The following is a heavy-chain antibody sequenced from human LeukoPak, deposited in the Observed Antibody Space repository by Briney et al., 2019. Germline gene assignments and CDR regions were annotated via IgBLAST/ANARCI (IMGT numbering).Heavy chain of an antibody. V-gene: IGHV4-39*07. CDR2: IYYSGST. J-gene: IGHJ4*02. CDR1: GLTVSSSH. Sequence: GSLRLSCAASGLTVSSSHMSWVRQPPGKGLEWIGSIYYSGSTYYNPSLKSRVTISVDTSKNQFSLKLSSVTAADTAVYYCARVHSSSWYHFDYWGQGTLVTVSS. D-gene: IGHD6-13*01. CDR3: ARVHSSSWYHFDY.